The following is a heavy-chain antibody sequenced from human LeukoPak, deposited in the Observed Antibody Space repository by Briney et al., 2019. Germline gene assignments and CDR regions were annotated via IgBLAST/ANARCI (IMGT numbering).Heavy chain of an antibody. J-gene: IGHJ4*02. CDR3: AKRGSSWSFDY. D-gene: IGHD6-13*01. CDR2: ISGSGGST. Sequence: GGSLRLSCAASGFTFSSFAMTWVRQAPGKGLEWVSLISGSGGSTYYADSVKGRFTISRDNSKNTLYLQMNSLRAEDTAVHYCAKRGSSWSFDYWGQGTLVTVSS. V-gene: IGHV3-23*01. CDR1: GFTFSSFA.